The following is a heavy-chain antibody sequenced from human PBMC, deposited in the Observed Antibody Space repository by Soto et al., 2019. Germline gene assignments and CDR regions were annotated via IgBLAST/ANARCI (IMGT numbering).Heavy chain of an antibody. D-gene: IGHD2-21*02. CDR3: ARAVGGNSRPNWLDP. J-gene: IGHJ5*02. V-gene: IGHV3-48*03. CDR1: GFTFSSYE. CDR2: ISSSGSTK. Sequence: RRLSCAASGFTFSSYEMNWVRQAPGKGLEWVSYISSSGSTKYYADSVKGRFTISRDNAKNSLFLQMNSLRAEDTAIYYCARAVGGNSRPNWLDPWGQGTLVTVYS.